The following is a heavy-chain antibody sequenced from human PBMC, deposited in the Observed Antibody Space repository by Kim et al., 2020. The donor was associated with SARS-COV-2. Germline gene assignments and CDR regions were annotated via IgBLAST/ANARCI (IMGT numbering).Heavy chain of an antibody. J-gene: IGHJ6*02. Sequence: GESLQISCEASGYRFTNYYINWVRQMPGKGLEWMGRIDPSDSFTNYSPSFQGHVTISADKSINTAYLQWSSLKASDTAIYYCARQNIMGASYMVYYGMDVWAKGPRSPSP. CDR2: IDPSDSFT. V-gene: IGHV5-10-1*01. CDR1: GYRFTNYY. CDR3: ARQNIMGASYMVYYGMDV. D-gene: IGHD1-26*01.